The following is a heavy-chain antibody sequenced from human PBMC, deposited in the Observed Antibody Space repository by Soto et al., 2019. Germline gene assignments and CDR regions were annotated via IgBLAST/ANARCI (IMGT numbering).Heavy chain of an antibody. V-gene: IGHV3-9*01. Sequence: ELQMVESGGGLVQPGRSLRLSCAASGFTFDDYAMHWVRQAPGKGLEWVSGIAWDSNKKHYADSVKGRFTISRDNAKNSLDLQMDSLRPEDTAFYYCAKANGFSLSRQGDWFDPWGQGTLGTVSS. CDR3: AKANGFSLSRQGDWFDP. D-gene: IGHD2-8*01. CDR2: IAWDSNKK. CDR1: GFTFDDYA. J-gene: IGHJ5*02.